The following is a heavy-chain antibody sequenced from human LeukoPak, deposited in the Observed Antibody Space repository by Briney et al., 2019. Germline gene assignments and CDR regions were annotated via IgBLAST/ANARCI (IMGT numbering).Heavy chain of an antibody. Sequence: SGGSLRLSCAASGFTLSSYAMSWVRQAPGKGLEWVSPISGSGGSTYYADSVKGRFTISRDNSKNTLYLQMNSLRAEDTAVYYCAKSPPSAGVPFDYWGQGTLVTVSS. CDR1: GFTLSSYA. V-gene: IGHV3-23*01. CDR3: AKSPPSAGVPFDY. D-gene: IGHD3-10*01. J-gene: IGHJ4*02. CDR2: ISGSGGST.